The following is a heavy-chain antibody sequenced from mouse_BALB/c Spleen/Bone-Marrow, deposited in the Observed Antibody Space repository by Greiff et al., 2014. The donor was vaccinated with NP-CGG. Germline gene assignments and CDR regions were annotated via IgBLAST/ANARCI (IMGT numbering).Heavy chain of an antibody. CDR1: GFTFTDYF. J-gene: IGHJ2*01. CDR3: ARDYSGYFDF. Sequence: EVQLVESGGGLVQPRGSLRLSCTTSGFTFTDYFMTWVRQPPGEALEWLGFIRNKPNGYTTEYNPSVKGRFTISRDNSQGILYLQMNTLRAEDSAIYYCARDYSGYFDFWGQGTTLTVSS. D-gene: IGHD5-1*01. CDR2: IRNKPNGYTT. V-gene: IGHV7-3*02.